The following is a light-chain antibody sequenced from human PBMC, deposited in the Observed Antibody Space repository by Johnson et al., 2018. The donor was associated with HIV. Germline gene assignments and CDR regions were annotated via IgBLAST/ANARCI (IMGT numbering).Light chain of an antibody. CDR2: ENN. CDR3: GTWDSSLGV. CDR1: SSNIGSNS. J-gene: IGLJ1*01. Sequence: QSVLTQPPSVSAAPGQKVTISCSGRSSNIGSNSVSWYQQLPGTAPKLLIYENNKRPSGIPDRFSGSKSGQSATLGITGLQTGDEADYYCGTWDSSLGVFGTGTKVTVL. V-gene: IGLV1-51*02.